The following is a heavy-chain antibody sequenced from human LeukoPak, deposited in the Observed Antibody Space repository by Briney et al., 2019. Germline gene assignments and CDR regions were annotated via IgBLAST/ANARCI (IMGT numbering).Heavy chain of an antibody. Sequence: GGSLRLSRAASGFTSSSYAMHWARQAPGKGLEWVAVISYDGSNKYYADSVKGRFTISRDNSKNTLYLQMNSLRAEDTAVYYCARADYYDSSGYPDYWGQGTLVTVSS. V-gene: IGHV3-30*01. CDR1: GFTSSSYA. CDR3: ARADYYDSSGYPDY. J-gene: IGHJ4*02. CDR2: ISYDGSNK. D-gene: IGHD3-22*01.